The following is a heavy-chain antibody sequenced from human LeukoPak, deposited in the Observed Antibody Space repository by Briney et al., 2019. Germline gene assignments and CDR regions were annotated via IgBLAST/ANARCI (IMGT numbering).Heavy chain of an antibody. CDR2: ISSYSSYI. V-gene: IGHV3-21*01. Sequence: GGSLRLSCAASGFTFSSYSTDWVRQAPGKGLEWVSSISSYSSYIYYADSVRGRFTISRDNAKNSLYLQMNSLRAADTAVYYCAKPVAGDRYFDYWGQGTLVTVSS. J-gene: IGHJ4*02. CDR1: GFTFSSYS. CDR3: AKPVAGDRYFDY. D-gene: IGHD3-16*01.